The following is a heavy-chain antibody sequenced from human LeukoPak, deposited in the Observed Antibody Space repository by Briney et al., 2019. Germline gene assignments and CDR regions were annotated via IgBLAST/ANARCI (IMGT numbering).Heavy chain of an antibody. Sequence: SETLSLTCAVYVDSFSDHYWTWIRQPPGKGLEWIGEIHHSGSTNYRLSLKSRVSISVDRSKNQFSLKLTSVTAADTAVYYCARSPVTSWSNFDYWGQGTLVTVSS. CDR3: ARSPVTSWSNFDY. CDR1: VDSFSDHY. J-gene: IGHJ4*02. D-gene: IGHD2-2*01. CDR2: IHHSGST. V-gene: IGHV4-34*01.